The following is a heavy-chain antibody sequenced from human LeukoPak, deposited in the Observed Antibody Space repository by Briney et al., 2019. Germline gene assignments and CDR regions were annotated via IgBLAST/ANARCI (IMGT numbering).Heavy chain of an antibody. CDR3: AKDSESHRGGSYYDESGFYSLYYYYPMDV. CDR2: ISGDGASI. Sequence: PGGSLRLSCVGSGFTFEDYAVHWVRQAPGKGLEWVSLISGDGASIYYADSVKGRFTISRDNSRNSLYLQMNSLRSEDTAVYYCAKDSESHRGGSYYDESGFYSLYYYYPMDVWGQGTTVTVSS. J-gene: IGHJ6*02. V-gene: IGHV3-43*02. CDR1: GFTFEDYA. D-gene: IGHD3-22*01.